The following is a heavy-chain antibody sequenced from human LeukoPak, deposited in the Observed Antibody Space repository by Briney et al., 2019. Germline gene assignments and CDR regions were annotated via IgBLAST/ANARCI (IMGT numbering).Heavy chain of an antibody. CDR1: GFTFSSYA. Sequence: HPGGSLRLSCAASGFTFSSYAMSWVRQAPGKGLEWVSAISGSGGSTYYADSVKGRFTITRDNSKNTLYLQMNSLRAEDTAVYYCAKDVEEMATISDYWGQGTLVTVSS. D-gene: IGHD5-12*01. V-gene: IGHV3-23*01. J-gene: IGHJ4*02. CDR2: ISGSGGST. CDR3: AKDVEEMATISDY.